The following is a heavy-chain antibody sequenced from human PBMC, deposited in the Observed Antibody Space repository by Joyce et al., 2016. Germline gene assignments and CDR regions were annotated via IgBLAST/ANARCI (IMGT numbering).Heavy chain of an antibody. CDR1: GFTFSSYA. Sequence: EVQLLESGGGLVQPGGSPRLSCAASGFTFSSYAMNWVRQTPGEGMEVVSAISATGGSTYYADSVKGRFTIARDSSKNTLYLQMNSLRAEDTAVYYCAKSSGSGSTYYFDFWGQGTLVTVSS. CDR3: AKSSGSGSTYYFDF. J-gene: IGHJ4*02. V-gene: IGHV3-23*01. CDR2: ISATGGST. D-gene: IGHD3-10*01.